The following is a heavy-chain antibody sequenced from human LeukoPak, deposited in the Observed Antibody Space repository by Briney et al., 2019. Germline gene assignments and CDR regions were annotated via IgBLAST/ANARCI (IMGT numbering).Heavy chain of an antibody. CDR2: INTDESTT. CDR1: GFTFNNYA. Sequence: GGSLRLSCAASGFTFNNYAMNWVRQAPGKGLVWVSRINTDESTTSYADSVKGRFTISRDNAKNTLYPQMNSLRAEDTAVYYCARDGLYSSSAYYYMDVWGRGTTVTVSS. V-gene: IGHV3-74*01. CDR3: ARDGLYSSSAYYYMDV. J-gene: IGHJ6*03. D-gene: IGHD6-6*01.